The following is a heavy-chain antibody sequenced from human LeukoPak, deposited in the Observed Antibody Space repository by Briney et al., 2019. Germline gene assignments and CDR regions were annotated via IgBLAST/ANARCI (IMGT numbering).Heavy chain of an antibody. J-gene: IGHJ5*02. CDR3: AREGGLRYFDWLPKDGWFDP. CDR1: GGSISSSSYY. V-gene: IGHV4-39*07. CDR2: IYYSGST. Sequence: PSETLSLTCTVSGGSISSSSYYWGWIRQPPGKGLEWIGSIYYSGSTYYNPSLKSRVTISVDTSKNQFSLKLSSVTAADTAVYYCAREGGLRYFDWLPKDGWFDPWGQGTLVTVSS. D-gene: IGHD3-9*01.